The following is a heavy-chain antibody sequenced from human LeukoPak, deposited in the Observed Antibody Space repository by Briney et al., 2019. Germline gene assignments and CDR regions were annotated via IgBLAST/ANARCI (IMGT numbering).Heavy chain of an antibody. J-gene: IGHJ4*02. CDR2: IRSKANSYAT. Sequence: AGSLSLSCAASGFTFSGSAMHWVRQASGKGLEWVGRIRSKANSYATPYPTSVKCRVTISREYSKNMAYLQMNSLNTEDTAVYYCTRDGRRSSGWYDYWGQGTLVTVSS. V-gene: IGHV3-73*01. CDR1: GFTFSGSA. D-gene: IGHD6-19*01. CDR3: TRDGRRSSGWYDY.